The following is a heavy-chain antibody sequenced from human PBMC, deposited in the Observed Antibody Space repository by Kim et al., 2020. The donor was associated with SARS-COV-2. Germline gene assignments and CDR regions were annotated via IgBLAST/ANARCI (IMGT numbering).Heavy chain of an antibody. CDR2: K. V-gene: IGHV3-15*01. Sequence: KDYAAPVRGRFTISRDDSKNTVYLQMDSLKIEDTGVYYCRTASGPIRYGGFWGQGTLVTVSS. CDR3: RTASGPIRYGGF. J-gene: IGHJ4*02. D-gene: IGHD5-18*01.